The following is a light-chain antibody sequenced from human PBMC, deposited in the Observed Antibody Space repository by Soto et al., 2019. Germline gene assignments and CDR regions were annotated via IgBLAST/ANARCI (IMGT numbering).Light chain of an antibody. V-gene: IGKV3-11*01. J-gene: IGKJ1*01. Sequence: EIVLTQSPATLSLSPGERATLSCRASQSVGSYLTWYQQKPGQAPRLLIYETSKRATGIPARFSGSGSGTDFTLTISCLEPEDFAVYYCQQRSSWPRTFGQGTKVEIK. CDR3: QQRSSWPRT. CDR1: QSVGSY. CDR2: ETS.